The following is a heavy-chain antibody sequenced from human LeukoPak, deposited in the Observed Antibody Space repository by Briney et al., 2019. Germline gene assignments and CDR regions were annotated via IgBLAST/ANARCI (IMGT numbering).Heavy chain of an antibody. J-gene: IGHJ4*02. CDR1: GFTFSSSG. Sequence: GRSLRLSCAASGFTFSSSGMHWVRQAPGKGLEWVAVIWYDGSNKYYADSVKGRFTISRHNSKNTLYLQMNSLRAEDTAVYYCARGPAYYYGSGSYPFDYWGQGTLVTVSS. CDR2: IWYDGSNK. D-gene: IGHD3-10*01. V-gene: IGHV3-33*01. CDR3: ARGPAYYYGSGSYPFDY.